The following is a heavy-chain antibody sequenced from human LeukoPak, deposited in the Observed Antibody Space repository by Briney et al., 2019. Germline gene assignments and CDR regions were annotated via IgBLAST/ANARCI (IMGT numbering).Heavy chain of an antibody. Sequence: ASETLSLTCTVSGGSISSSSYYWGCIRQPPGKGLECIGSIYYSGSTYYNPSLQSRVTISVDTSKNQFSLKLSSVTAADTAVYYCAVIAAAGTSWSWFDPRGQGTLVTVSS. CDR1: GGSISSSSYY. V-gene: IGHV4-39*07. J-gene: IGHJ5*02. D-gene: IGHD6-13*01. CDR3: AVIAAAGTSWSWFDP. CDR2: IYYSGST.